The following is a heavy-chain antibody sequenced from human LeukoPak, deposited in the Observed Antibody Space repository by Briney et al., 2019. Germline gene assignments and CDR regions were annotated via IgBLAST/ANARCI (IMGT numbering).Heavy chain of an antibody. CDR3: AKVPNWESFDNYFDY. J-gene: IGHJ4*02. CDR2: ISYDGSNK. CDR1: GFTFSSYG. D-gene: IGHD7-27*01. Sequence: GGSLRLSCAASGFTFSSYGMHRVRQAPGKGLEWVAVISYDGSNKYYADSVKGRFTISRDNSKNTLYLQMNGLRAEDTAVYYCAKVPNWESFDNYFDYWGQGTLVTVSS. V-gene: IGHV3-30*18.